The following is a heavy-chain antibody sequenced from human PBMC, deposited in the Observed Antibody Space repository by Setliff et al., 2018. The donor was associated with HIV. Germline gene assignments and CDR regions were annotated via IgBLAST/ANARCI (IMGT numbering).Heavy chain of an antibody. D-gene: IGHD3-10*01. V-gene: IGHV1-46*02. CDR3: SRGDYFGSQSPRGFYFDY. Sequence: ASVKVSCKASGYTFNNYYMHWVRQAPGQGLEWMGIINPSDNRTYYAQKFQGRVTMTRDTSITTAYLDLTSLRSDDTAVYYCSRGDYFGSQSPRGFYFDYWGQGTLVTVSS. J-gene: IGHJ4*02. CDR1: GYTFNNYY. CDR2: INPSDNRT.